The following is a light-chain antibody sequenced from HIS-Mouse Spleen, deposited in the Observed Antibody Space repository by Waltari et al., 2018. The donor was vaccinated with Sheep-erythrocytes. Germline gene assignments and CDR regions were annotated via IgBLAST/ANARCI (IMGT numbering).Light chain of an antibody. CDR2: AAS. CDR3: QQLNSYPFT. J-gene: IGKJ5*01. CDR1: QGISSY. Sequence: TITCRASQGISSYLAWYQQKPGKAPKLLIYAASTLQSGVPSRFSGSGSGTEFTLTISSLQPEDFATYYCQQLNSYPFTFGQGTRLEIK. V-gene: IGKV1-9*01.